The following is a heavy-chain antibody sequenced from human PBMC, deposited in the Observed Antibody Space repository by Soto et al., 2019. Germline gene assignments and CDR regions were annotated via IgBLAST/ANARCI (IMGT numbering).Heavy chain of an antibody. CDR1: GFSHSTSGMG. CDR2: IYWTDDK. CDR3: AHRKSSYYGSENTYYYGMDV. J-gene: IGHJ6*02. D-gene: IGHD3-10*01. Sequence: QITLKESGPTLVKPTQTLTLTCTFSGFSHSTSGMGVAWIRQPPEKALEWLAVIYWTDDKRYSPSLKSRLTITKDTSKNQVVLTMTDMDPVDTATYYCAHRKSSYYGSENTYYYGMDVWGQGTTVTVSS. V-gene: IGHV2-5*01.